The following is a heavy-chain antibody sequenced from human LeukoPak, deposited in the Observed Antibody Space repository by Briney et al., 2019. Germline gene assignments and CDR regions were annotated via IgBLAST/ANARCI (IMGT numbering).Heavy chain of an antibody. Sequence: SVKVSCKASGGTFSSYAISWVRQAPGQGLEWMGGIIPIFGTANYAQKFQGRVTITADGSTSTAYMELSSLRSEDTAVYYCASHRLQTYSSGWYIGYWGQGTLVTVSS. J-gene: IGHJ4*02. V-gene: IGHV1-69*01. CDR2: IIPIFGTA. CDR1: GGTFSSYA. D-gene: IGHD6-19*01. CDR3: ASHRLQTYSSGWYIGY.